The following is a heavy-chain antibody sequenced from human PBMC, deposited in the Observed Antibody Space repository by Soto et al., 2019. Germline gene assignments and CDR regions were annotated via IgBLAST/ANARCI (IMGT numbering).Heavy chain of an antibody. CDR1: GGSFSGYY. V-gene: IGHV4-34*01. CDR2: INHSGST. CDR3: AREEKYSSSSGRFDY. D-gene: IGHD6-6*01. J-gene: IGHJ4*02. Sequence: SETLSLTCAVYGGSFSGYYWSWIRQPPGKGLEWIGEINHSGSTNYNPTIKSRVTISEDTSQNQLSLKLRSVTAADTAEYYCAREEKYSSSSGRFDYWGQGTLVTVSS.